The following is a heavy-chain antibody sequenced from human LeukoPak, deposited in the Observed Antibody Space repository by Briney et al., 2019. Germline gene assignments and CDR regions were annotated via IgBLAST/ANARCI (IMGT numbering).Heavy chain of an antibody. Sequence: GGSLRLSCVVSGFSFGSEAMSWVRQAPGRGLEWVSSISPGGGTTYYADSVKGRFTISRDNSKNTLYLQMNSLRAEDTAVYYCAKDRDYGDYVGTFDIWGQGTMVTVSS. CDR3: AKDRDYGDYVGTFDI. V-gene: IGHV3-23*01. J-gene: IGHJ3*02. D-gene: IGHD4-17*01. CDR1: GFSFGSEA. CDR2: ISPGGGTT.